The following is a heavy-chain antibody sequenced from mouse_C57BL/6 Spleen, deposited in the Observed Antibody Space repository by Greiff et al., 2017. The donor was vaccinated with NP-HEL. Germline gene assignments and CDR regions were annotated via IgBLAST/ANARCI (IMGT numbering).Heavy chain of an antibody. Sequence: VMLVESGPGLVAPSQSLSITCTVSGFSLTSYGVDWVRQSPGKGLEWLGVIWGVGSTNYNSALKSRLSISKDNSKSQVFLKMNSLQTDDTAKYYCARVTGSAMDYWGQGTSVTVSS. CDR1: GFSLTSYG. CDR2: IWGVGST. J-gene: IGHJ4*01. D-gene: IGHD4-1*01. CDR3: ARVTGSAMDY. V-gene: IGHV2-6*01.